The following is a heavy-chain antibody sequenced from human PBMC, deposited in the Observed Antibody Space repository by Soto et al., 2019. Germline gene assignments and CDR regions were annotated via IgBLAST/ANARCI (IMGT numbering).Heavy chain of an antibody. CDR1: GYTLTELS. D-gene: IGHD3-10*01. J-gene: IGHJ4*02. Sequence: ASMKVSCKVSGYTLTELSMHWVRQAPGKGLEWMGGFDPEDGETIYAQKFQGRVTMTEDTSTDTAYMELSSLRSEDTAVYYCATELITMVRGVIMGGPDYWGQGTLVTVSS. V-gene: IGHV1-24*01. CDR3: ATELITMVRGVIMGGPDY. CDR2: FDPEDGET.